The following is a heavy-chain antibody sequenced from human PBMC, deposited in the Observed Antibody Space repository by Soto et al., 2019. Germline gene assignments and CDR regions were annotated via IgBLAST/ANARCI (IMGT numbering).Heavy chain of an antibody. CDR3: ARDFCRETYYFDY. V-gene: IGHV3-11*01. CDR1: GFTFSDYY. J-gene: IGHJ4*02. CDR2: ISSSGSTR. Sequence: GGSLRRSCAASGFTFSDYYMSWIRQASGKGLEWVSYISSSGSTRYYADSVKGRFTISRDKAKNSLYLQMNSLRAEDTAVYYCARDFCRETYYFDYWGQGTLVTVSS. D-gene: IGHD3-3*01.